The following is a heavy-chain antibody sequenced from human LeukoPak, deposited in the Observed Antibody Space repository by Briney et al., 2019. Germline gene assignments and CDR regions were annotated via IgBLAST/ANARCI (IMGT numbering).Heavy chain of an antibody. CDR1: GYTFTGYY. V-gene: IGHV1-2*02. Sequence: ASVKVSCKASGYTFTGYYMHWVRQAPGQGLEWMGWINPNSGGTNYAQKFQGRVTMTRDTSISTAYMELSRLRSDDTAVYYCARFFLEWLLYPGGRNWFDPWGQGTLVTVSS. J-gene: IGHJ5*02. CDR3: ARFFLEWLLYPGGRNWFDP. CDR2: INPNSGGT. D-gene: IGHD3-3*01.